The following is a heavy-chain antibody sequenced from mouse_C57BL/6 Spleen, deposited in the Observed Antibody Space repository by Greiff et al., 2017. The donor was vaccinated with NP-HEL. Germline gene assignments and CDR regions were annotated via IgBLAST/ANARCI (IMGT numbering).Heavy chain of an antibody. CDR2: FYPGSGSI. Sequence: VQLQQSGAELVKPGASVKLSCKASGYTFTEYTIHWVKQRSGQGLEWIGWFYPGSGSIKYNEKFKDKATLTADKSSSSVYMELSRLTSEESAVYFCAIHEDFYYSFDYWGQGTTLTVSS. CDR3: AIHEDFYYSFDY. D-gene: IGHD1-1*01. V-gene: IGHV1-62-2*01. J-gene: IGHJ2*01. CDR1: GYTFTEYT.